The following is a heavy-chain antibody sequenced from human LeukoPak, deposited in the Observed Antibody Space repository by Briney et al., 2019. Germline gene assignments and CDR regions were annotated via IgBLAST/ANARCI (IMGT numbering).Heavy chain of an antibody. Sequence: GGSLTLSCAASGFTVSSNYMSWVRQAPAQGLEWVSIIYSDGSTYYADSVKGRSTISRDNSKSTLYLQMNSLRAEDTAVYYCARATYYYDSSGYRDFYFDYWGQGTLVTASS. J-gene: IGHJ4*02. CDR3: ARATYYYDSSGYRDFYFDY. CDR2: IYSDGST. D-gene: IGHD3-22*01. V-gene: IGHV3-53*01. CDR1: GFTVSSNY.